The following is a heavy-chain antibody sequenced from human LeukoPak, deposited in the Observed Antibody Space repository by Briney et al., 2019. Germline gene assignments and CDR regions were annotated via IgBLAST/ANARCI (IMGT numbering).Heavy chain of an antibody. Sequence: GGSLRLSCAASGFSFDDFAMMWVRQDPGKGLEWVSVITWNGGRTAYGDSVKGRFTISRDNAKNSLYLQMNSLRVEDTALFYCARAKGDCRSTSCYVDYWGLGTLVTFSS. J-gene: IGHJ4*02. CDR3: ARAKGDCRSTSCYVDY. V-gene: IGHV3-20*04. CDR2: ITWNGGRT. CDR1: GFSFDDFA. D-gene: IGHD2-2*01.